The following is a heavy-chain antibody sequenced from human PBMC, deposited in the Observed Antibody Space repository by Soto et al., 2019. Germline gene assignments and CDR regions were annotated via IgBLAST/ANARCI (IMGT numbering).Heavy chain of an antibody. CDR1: GFTFSSYS. D-gene: IGHD3-10*01. Sequence: GSLRLSCAASGFTFSSYSMNWVRQAPGKGLEWVSYISSSSSTIYYADSVKGRFTISRDNAKNSLYLQMNSLRAEDTAVYYCARDSKRFGEFDYYYYYYMDVWGKGTTVTVSS. CDR2: ISSSSSTI. J-gene: IGHJ6*03. V-gene: IGHV3-48*01. CDR3: ARDSKRFGEFDYYYYYYMDV.